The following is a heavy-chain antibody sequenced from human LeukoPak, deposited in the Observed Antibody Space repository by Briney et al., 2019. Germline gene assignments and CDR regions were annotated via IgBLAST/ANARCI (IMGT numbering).Heavy chain of an antibody. Sequence: SETLSLTCVVYGGSFSGYFWSWIRQPPGKGLEWIGEITPSGSTNYSPSLKSRVSISVDTSKNQFSLNLSSVPASDTAVYYCARRGGSGRSFDYWGQGILVTVSS. J-gene: IGHJ4*02. CDR3: ARRGGSGRSFDY. CDR1: GGSFSGYF. D-gene: IGHD3-10*01. CDR2: ITPSGST. V-gene: IGHV4-34*01.